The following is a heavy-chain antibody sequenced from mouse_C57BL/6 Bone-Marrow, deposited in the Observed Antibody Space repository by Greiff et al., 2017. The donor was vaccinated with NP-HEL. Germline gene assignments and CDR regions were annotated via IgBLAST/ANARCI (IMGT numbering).Heavy chain of an antibody. V-gene: IGHV5-6*01. CDR2: ISSGGGYT. J-gene: IGHJ4*01. CDR3: VRRFRGYYAMDY. CDR1: GFTFSSYG. D-gene: IGHD3-3*01. Sequence: EVQLVESGGDLVKPGGSLKLSCAASGFTFSSYGMSWVSQTPDKRLEWVATISSGGGYTYYPASVKGRFTISRDNAKNTLYLQKSSRKSEDTAMYYCVRRFRGYYAMDYWGQGTSVTVSS.